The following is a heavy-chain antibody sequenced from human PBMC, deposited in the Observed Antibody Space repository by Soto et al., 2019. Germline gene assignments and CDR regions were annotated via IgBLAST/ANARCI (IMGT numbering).Heavy chain of an antibody. CDR3: ARHVFSNINTDPRLDP. D-gene: IGHD3-22*01. CDR1: GASINSANYY. V-gene: IGHV4-30-4*01. Sequence: SETLSLTCTVSGASINSANYYWSWIRQPPGKGLEWIGYVYYNGRTYYNPSLESRLTISVDPSKNQFSLKLTSVTAAATAVYYCARHVFSNINTDPRLDPWGQLPLVTVCS. J-gene: IGHJ5*02. CDR2: VYYNGRT.